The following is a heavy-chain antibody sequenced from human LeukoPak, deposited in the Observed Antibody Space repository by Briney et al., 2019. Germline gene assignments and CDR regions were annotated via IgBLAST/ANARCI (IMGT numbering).Heavy chain of an antibody. V-gene: IGHV3-33*06. Sequence: GGALRLSCAASGFTFSTYGMHWVREAPGKGLEWLAIIWFDGSNKYYAESVKDRFTISRDNSKNTLYLQMNSLRAEDTAVYYCAKGRGFARRLFDHWGQGILVTVSS. CDR3: AKGRGFARRLFDH. CDR2: IWFDGSNK. CDR1: GFTFSTYG. J-gene: IGHJ4*02.